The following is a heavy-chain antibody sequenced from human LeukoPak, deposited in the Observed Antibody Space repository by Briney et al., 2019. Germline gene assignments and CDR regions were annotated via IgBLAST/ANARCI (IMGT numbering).Heavy chain of an antibody. Sequence: SETLSLTCTVSGGSISSYYWSWIRQPPGKGLEWIGYIYYSGSTNYNPSLKSRVTISVDTSKNQFSLKLSSVTAADTAVYYCARSRYSITMGRVRTVWFDPWGQGTLVTVSS. D-gene: IGHD3-10*01. J-gene: IGHJ5*02. CDR2: IYYSGST. V-gene: IGHV4-59*01. CDR1: GGSISSYY. CDR3: ARSRYSITMGRVRTVWFDP.